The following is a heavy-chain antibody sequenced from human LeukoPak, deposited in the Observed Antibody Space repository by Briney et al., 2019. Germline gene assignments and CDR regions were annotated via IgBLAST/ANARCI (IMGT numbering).Heavy chain of an antibody. CDR1: GFTFSSYS. D-gene: IGHD2-2*01. V-gene: IGHV3-21*01. J-gene: IGHJ4*02. Sequence: GGSLRLSCAASGFTFSSYSMNWVRQAPGKGLEWVSSISSSSSYIYYADSVKGRFTISGGNAKNSLYLQMNSLRAEDTAVYYCARGSGYCSSTSCYDAYWGQGTLVTVSS. CDR3: ARGSGYCSSTSCYDAY. CDR2: ISSSSSYI.